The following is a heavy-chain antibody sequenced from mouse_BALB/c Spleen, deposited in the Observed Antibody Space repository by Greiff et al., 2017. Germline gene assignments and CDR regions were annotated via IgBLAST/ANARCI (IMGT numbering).Heavy chain of an antibody. D-gene: IGHD1-1*01. CDR2: IRLKSNNYAT. CDR3: TRDGNYAMDY. Sequence: EVQVVESGGGLVQPGGSMKLSCVASGFTFSNYWMNWVRQSPEKGLEWVAEIRLKSNNYATHYAESVKGRFTISRDDSKSSVYLQMNNLRAEDTGIYYCTRDGNYAMDYWGQGTSVTVSS. J-gene: IGHJ4*01. CDR1: GFTFSNYW. V-gene: IGHV6-6*02.